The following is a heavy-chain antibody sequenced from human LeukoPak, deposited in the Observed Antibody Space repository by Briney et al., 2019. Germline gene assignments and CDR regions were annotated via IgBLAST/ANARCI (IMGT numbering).Heavy chain of an antibody. CDR2: IYYSGST. V-gene: IGHV4-31*03. Sequence: SETLSLTCTVSGGSISSTSYSWGWIRQHPGKGLEWIGYIYYSGSTYYNPSLKSRVTISVDTSKNQFSLKLSSVTAADTAVYYCARTIAARPRQYFQHWGQGTLVTVSS. CDR3: ARTIAARPRQYFQH. D-gene: IGHD6-6*01. CDR1: GGSISSTSYS. J-gene: IGHJ1*01.